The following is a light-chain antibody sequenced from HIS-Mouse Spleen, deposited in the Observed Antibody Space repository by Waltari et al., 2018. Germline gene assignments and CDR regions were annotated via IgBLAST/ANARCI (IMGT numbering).Light chain of an antibody. CDR2: SNN. CDR3: AAWDDSLNGFYV. CDR1: SSNLGSNT. J-gene: IGLJ1*01. V-gene: IGLV1-44*01. Sequence: QSVLTQPPSASGTPGQRVTISCSGSSSNLGSNTVNWYQQLPGTAPKLLIHSNNQRPSGVPDRFSGSKSGTSASLAISGLQSEDEADYYCAAWDDSLNGFYVFGTGTKVTVL.